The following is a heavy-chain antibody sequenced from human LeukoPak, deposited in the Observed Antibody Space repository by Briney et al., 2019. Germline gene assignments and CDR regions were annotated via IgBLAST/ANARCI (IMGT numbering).Heavy chain of an antibody. CDR3: ARYSSGWYYYFDY. V-gene: IGHV4-59*08. D-gene: IGHD6-19*01. J-gene: IGHJ4*02. CDR2: IYYSGST. Sequence: PSETLSLTCTVSGGSISSYYWSWIRQPPGKGLEWIGYIYYSGSTNYNPSLESRVTISVDTSKNQFSLKLSSVTAADTAVYYCARYSSGWYYYFDYWGQGTLVTVSS. CDR1: GGSISSYY.